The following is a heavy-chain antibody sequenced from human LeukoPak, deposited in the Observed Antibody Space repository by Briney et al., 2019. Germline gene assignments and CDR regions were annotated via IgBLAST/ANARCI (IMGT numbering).Heavy chain of an antibody. CDR1: GFTFSDSY. Sequence: GGSLRLSCAASGFTFSDSYMTWIRQAPGKGLEWVSYISNSGSSIYYADSVKGRFTTSRDNAKSSLYLQMNSLRAEDTAVYYCARAETSGSYYYWGQGTLVTGSS. CDR3: ARAETSGSYYY. CDR2: ISNSGSSI. V-gene: IGHV3-11*04. D-gene: IGHD1-26*01. J-gene: IGHJ4*02.